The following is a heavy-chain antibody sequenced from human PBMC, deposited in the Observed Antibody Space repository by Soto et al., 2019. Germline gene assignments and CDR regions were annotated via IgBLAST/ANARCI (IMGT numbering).Heavy chain of an antibody. J-gene: IGHJ4*02. CDR3: AKDNIVVVTAHFDY. V-gene: IGHV3-23*01. Sequence: PGGSLRLSCAASGFTFSNYAMSWVRQAPGKGLKWVSAISGNGGNIYYADSVKGRFTISRDNSKNTLYLQMNSLRAEDTAVYYCAKDNIVVVTAHFDYWGQGTLVTVSS. CDR2: ISGNGGNI. CDR1: GFTFSNYA. D-gene: IGHD2-21*02.